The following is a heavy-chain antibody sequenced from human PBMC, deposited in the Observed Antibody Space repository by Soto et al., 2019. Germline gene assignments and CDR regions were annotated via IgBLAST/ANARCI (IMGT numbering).Heavy chain of an antibody. J-gene: IGHJ6*02. D-gene: IGHD3-3*01. CDR1: GFTVSSNY. CDR3: ARDGGKWYYDFWSGYYSPYYYYYGMDV. CDR2: IYSGGST. V-gene: IGHV3-53*01. Sequence: GGSLRLSCAASGFTVSSNYMSWVRQAPGKGLEWVSVIYSGGSTYYADSVKGRFTISRDNSKNTLYLQMNSLRAEDTAVYYCARDGGKWYYDFWSGYYSPYYYYYGMDVWGQGTTVTVS.